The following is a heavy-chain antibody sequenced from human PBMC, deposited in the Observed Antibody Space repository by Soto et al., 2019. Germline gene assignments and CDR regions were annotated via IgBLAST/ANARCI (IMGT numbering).Heavy chain of an antibody. Sequence: PGGSLRLSCAASGFTFSSYGMHWVRQAPGKGLEWVAVISYDGSNKYYADSVKGRFTISRDNSKNTLYLQMNSLRAEDTAVYYCAKDPRFWSGYTPYYYYYMDVWGKGTTVTVSS. CDR1: GFTFSSYG. V-gene: IGHV3-30*18. CDR2: ISYDGSNK. D-gene: IGHD3-3*01. J-gene: IGHJ6*03. CDR3: AKDPRFWSGYTPYYYYYMDV.